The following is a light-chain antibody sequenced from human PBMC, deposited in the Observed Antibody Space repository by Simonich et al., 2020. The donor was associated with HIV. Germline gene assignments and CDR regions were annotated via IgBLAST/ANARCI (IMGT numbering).Light chain of an antibody. V-gene: IGKV4-1*01. Sequence: DIVMTQSPDSLAVSLGERATINCKSSQSVLYSSNNKNYLAWYQQKPGQPPKLLIYWASTRESGVPDRFRGSGSGTDFTLTISSLQAEDVAVYYCQQYNNWPRTFGLGTKVEMK. CDR3: QQYNNWPRT. J-gene: IGKJ1*01. CDR2: WAS. CDR1: QSVLYSSNNKNY.